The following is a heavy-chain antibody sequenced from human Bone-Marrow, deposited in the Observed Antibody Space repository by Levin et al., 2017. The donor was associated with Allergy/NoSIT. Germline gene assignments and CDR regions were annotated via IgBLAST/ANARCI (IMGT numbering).Heavy chain of an antibody. CDR2: INHSGVS. CDR1: GGSFNDYY. CDR3: ARGIEQVAPKPLGY. J-gene: IGHJ4*02. V-gene: IGHV4-34*01. D-gene: IGHD2-8*02. Sequence: SQTLSLTCAVVGGSFNDYYWSWIRQPPGKGLEWIGEINHSGVSDYNPSLKSRVTISLDTSKNQFSLKLTSVTAADTALYFCARGIEQVAPKPLGYWGQGTLVTVSS.